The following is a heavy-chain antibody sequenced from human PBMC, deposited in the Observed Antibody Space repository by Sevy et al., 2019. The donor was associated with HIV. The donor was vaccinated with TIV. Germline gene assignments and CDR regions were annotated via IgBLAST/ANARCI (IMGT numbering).Heavy chain of an antibody. CDR1: GYTFTSYG. CDR3: ARDLSLITMVRGTYAMDV. D-gene: IGHD3-10*01. Sequence: ASVKVSCKASGYTFTSYGISWVRQAPGQGLDWMGCISAYNGNTNYAQKLQGRVTMTTDTSTSTAYMELRSLRSDDTAVYYCARDLSLITMVRGTYAMDVWGQGTTVTVSS. J-gene: IGHJ6*02. V-gene: IGHV1-18*01. CDR2: ISAYNGNT.